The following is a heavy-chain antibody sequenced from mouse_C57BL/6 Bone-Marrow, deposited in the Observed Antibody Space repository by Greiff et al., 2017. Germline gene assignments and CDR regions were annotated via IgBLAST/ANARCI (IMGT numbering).Heavy chain of an antibody. CDR1: GFTFSDYY. CDR3: ARVGDDGYYFDY. V-gene: IGHV5-16*01. Sequence: EVKVVESEGGLVQPGSSMKLSCTASGFTFSDYYMAWVRQVPEKGLEWVANINYDGSSTYYLDSLKSRFIISRDNAKNILYLQMSSLKSEDTATYYCARVGDDGYYFDYWGQGTTLTVSS. CDR2: INYDGSST. D-gene: IGHD2-12*01. J-gene: IGHJ2*01.